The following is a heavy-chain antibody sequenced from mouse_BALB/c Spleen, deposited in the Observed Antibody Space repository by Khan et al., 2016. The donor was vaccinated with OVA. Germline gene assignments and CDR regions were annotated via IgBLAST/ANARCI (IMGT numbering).Heavy chain of an antibody. CDR1: GYTFTTYW. Sequence: QVQLQQSGAELAQPGASVKMSCKASGYTFTTYWMHWVKQRPGQGLEWIGYINPTSGYTDYNDKFTDRATLSADKSSSTAYMQLNSLTSEDSAVYYCTRDRIDYWGQGTTLTVSS. CDR2: INPTSGYT. J-gene: IGHJ2*01. V-gene: IGHV1-7*01. CDR3: TRDRIDY.